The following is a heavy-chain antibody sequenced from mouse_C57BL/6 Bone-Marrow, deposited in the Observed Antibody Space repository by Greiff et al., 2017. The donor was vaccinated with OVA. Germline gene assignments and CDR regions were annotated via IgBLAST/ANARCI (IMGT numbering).Heavy chain of an antibody. CDR3: ARDDGYAFAY. Sequence: VESGGGLVKPGGSLKLPCAAFGFTFSSYAMSWVRQTPEKRLEWVATISDGGSYTYYPDNVKGRFTISRDNAKNNLYLQMSHLKSEDTAMYYCARDDGYAFAYWGQGTLVTVSA. V-gene: IGHV5-4*01. D-gene: IGHD2-3*01. CDR1: GFTFSSYA. J-gene: IGHJ3*01. CDR2: ISDGGSYT.